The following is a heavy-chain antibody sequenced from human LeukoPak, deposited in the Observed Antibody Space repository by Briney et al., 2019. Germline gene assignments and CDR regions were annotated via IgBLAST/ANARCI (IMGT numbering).Heavy chain of an antibody. V-gene: IGHV4-39*01. CDR2: IYYSGST. CDR3: ARPTYGSGTYYFDY. Sequence: SGTLSLTCTVSGGSISSYYWGWIRQPPGKGLEWIGSIYYSGSTYYNPSLKSRVTISVDTSKNQFSLKLSSVTAADTAVYYCARPTYGSGTYYFDYWGQGTLVPVSS. J-gene: IGHJ4*02. D-gene: IGHD3-10*01. CDR1: GGSISSYY.